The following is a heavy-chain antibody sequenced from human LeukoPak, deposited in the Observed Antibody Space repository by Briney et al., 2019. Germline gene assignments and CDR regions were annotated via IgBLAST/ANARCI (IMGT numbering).Heavy chain of an antibody. CDR2: IIPIFGTA. V-gene: IGHV1-69*05. CDR1: GFTFSSYA. Sequence: SLKVSCKASGFTFSSYAISWVRQAPGQGLEWMGGIIPIFGTANYAQKLQGRVTITTDKSTSTAYMELSSLRSEDTAVYYCARVAGATGNIGDYGHFDYWGQGTLVTVSS. CDR3: ARVAGATGNIGDYGHFDY. D-gene: IGHD4-17*01. J-gene: IGHJ4*02.